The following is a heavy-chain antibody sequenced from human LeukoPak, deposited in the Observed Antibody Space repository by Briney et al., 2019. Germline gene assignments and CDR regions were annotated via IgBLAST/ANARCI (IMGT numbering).Heavy chain of an antibody. CDR1: GYSISSGYY. CDR2: IYHSGST. J-gene: IGHJ4*02. D-gene: IGHD2-21*02. CDR3: ACIVVVTATPYYFDY. Sequence: SETLSLTCTVSGYSISSGYYWGWIRQPPGKGLEWIGSIYHSGSTYYNPSLKSRVTISVDTSKNQFSLKLSSVTAADTAVYYCACIVVVTATPYYFDYWGQGTLVTVSS. V-gene: IGHV4-38-2*02.